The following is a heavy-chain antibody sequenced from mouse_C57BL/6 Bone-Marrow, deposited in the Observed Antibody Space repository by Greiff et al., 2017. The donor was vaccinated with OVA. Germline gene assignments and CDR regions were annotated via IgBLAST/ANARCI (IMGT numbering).Heavy chain of an antibody. CDR2: IDPETGGT. J-gene: IGHJ2*01. CDR3: TGGTYYDPNY. Sequence: LVESGAELVRPGASVTLSCKASGYTFTDYEMHWVKQTPVHGLEWIGAIDPETGGTAYNQKFKGKAILTADKSSSTAYMELRSLTSEDSAVYYCTGGTYYDPNYWGQGTTLTVSS. D-gene: IGHD2-4*01. CDR1: GYTFTDYE. V-gene: IGHV1-15*01.